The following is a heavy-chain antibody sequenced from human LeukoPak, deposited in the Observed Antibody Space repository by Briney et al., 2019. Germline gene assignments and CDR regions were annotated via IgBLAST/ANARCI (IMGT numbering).Heavy chain of an antibody. CDR2: IYYSGST. Sequence: SETLSLTCTVSGGSISSYYWRWIRQPPGKGLEWIGYIYYSGSTNYNPSLKSRVTISVDTSKNQFSLKLSSVTAADTAVYYCAIRSPLYGGNSFDYWGQGTLVTVSS. CDR3: AIRSPLYGGNSFDY. V-gene: IGHV4-59*01. D-gene: IGHD4-17*01. CDR1: GGSISSYY. J-gene: IGHJ4*02.